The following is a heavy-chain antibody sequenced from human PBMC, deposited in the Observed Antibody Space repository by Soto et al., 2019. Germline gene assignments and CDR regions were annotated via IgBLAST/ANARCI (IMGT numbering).Heavy chain of an antibody. CDR3: ANEVEYSSSSGCFDP. CDR1: GFTFSSYA. Sequence: GGSLRLSCAASGFTFSSYAMSWVRQAPGKGLEWVSAISGSGGSTYYADSVKGRFTISRDNSKNTLYLQMNSLRAEDTAVYYCANEVEYSSSSGCFDPWGQGTLVTVSS. V-gene: IGHV3-23*01. J-gene: IGHJ5*02. CDR2: ISGSGGST. D-gene: IGHD6-6*01.